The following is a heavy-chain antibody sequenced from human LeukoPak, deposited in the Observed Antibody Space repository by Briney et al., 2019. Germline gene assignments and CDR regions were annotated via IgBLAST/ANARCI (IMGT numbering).Heavy chain of an antibody. D-gene: IGHD2-15*01. CDR2: IRAYNGNT. Sequence: ASVKVSCKASGYTFTSYGISWVRQAPGQGLEWMGWIRAYNGNTNYAQKLQGRVTMTTDTSTSTAYMELRSLRSDDTAVYYCARDRGSVGYCSGGSCHLDYWGQGTLVTVSS. J-gene: IGHJ4*02. CDR1: GYTFTSYG. CDR3: ARDRGSVGYCSGGSCHLDY. V-gene: IGHV1-18*01.